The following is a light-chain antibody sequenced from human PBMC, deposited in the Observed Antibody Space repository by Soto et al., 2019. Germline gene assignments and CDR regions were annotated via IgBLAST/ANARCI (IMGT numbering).Light chain of an antibody. V-gene: IGLV2-14*01. Sequence: QSALTQPASVSGSPGQSITISCTGTSSDVGGYNYVSWYQQHPGKAPKLMIYDVSTRPSGVSNRFSGSKSGNTASLTISALQAEDEADYYCSSYTSSSTPVVFGGGTQLTVL. J-gene: IGLJ2*01. CDR3: SSYTSSSTPVV. CDR1: SSDVGGYNY. CDR2: DVS.